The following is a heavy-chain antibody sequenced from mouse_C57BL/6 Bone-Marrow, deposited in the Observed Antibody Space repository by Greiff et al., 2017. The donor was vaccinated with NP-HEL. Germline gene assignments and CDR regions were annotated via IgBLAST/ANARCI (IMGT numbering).Heavy chain of an antibody. J-gene: IGHJ2*01. Sequence: VQLQQSGAELVRPGASVKLSCKASGYTFTDYYINWVKQRPGQGLEWIARIYPGSGNTYYNEKFKGKATLTAEKSSSTAYMQLSSLTSEDSAVYFCAREDYGNQKDYFDYWGQGTTLTVSS. CDR2: IYPGSGNT. V-gene: IGHV1-76*01. CDR3: AREDYGNQKDYFDY. CDR1: GYTFTDYY. D-gene: IGHD2-1*01.